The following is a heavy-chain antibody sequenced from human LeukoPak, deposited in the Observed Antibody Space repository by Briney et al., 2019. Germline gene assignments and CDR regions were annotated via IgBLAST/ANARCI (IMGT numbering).Heavy chain of an antibody. J-gene: IGHJ4*02. D-gene: IGHD3-3*01. V-gene: IGHV1-18*01. CDR1: GYTFNDYG. CDR2: ISAYNGNT. Sequence: ASVKVSCKASGYTFNDYGISWVRQAPGQGLEWMGWISAYNGNTKYAQKFQGRVIMTTDTSTSTGYMEVRSLRSDDTAVYYCARDLRGYDFWSGFFKYYFDYWGQGTLVTVSS. CDR3: ARDLRGYDFWSGFFKYYFDY.